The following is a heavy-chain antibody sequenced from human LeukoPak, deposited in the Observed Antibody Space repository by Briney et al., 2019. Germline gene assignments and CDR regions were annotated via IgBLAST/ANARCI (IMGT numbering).Heavy chain of an antibody. CDR1: GYTLTELS. J-gene: IGHJ4*02. CDR2: ISAYNGNT. Sequence: ASVKVSCKVSGYTLTELSMHWVRQAPGQGLEWMGWISAYNGNTNYAQKLQGRVTMTTDTSTSTAYMELRSLRSDDTAVYYCASYSSGWSPFDYWGQGTLVTVSS. CDR3: ASYSSGWSPFDY. V-gene: IGHV1-18*01. D-gene: IGHD6-19*01.